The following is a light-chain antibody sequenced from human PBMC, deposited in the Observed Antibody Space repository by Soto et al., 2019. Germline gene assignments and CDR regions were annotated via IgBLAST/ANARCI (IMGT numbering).Light chain of an antibody. J-gene: IGLJ1*01. CDR1: NIGSKS. V-gene: IGLV3-21*02. Sequence: SCELGQPPSWSAAPGQTADITCGGDNIGSKSVHWYQRKAGQAPVLVVFDDNARPSGVPERFSGSKSGNTATLTISRVETGDEADYHCHVWDSSSGNHVYGSGTKANVL. CDR2: DDN. CDR3: HVWDSSSGNHV.